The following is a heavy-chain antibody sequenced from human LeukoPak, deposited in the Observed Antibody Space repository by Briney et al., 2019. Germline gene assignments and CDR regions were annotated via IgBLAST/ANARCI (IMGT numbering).Heavy chain of an antibody. J-gene: IGHJ4*02. Sequence: GGSLRLSCAASGFTFSDYYMSWIREAPGKGLGGVSYISSSGSTIYYADSVKGRFTIYRDNAKNTLYIQMNRARAEDTTLYCCGGYSVPIGWGQGTLVTVSS. D-gene: IGHD6-13*01. V-gene: IGHV3-11*04. CDR3: GGYSVPIG. CDR1: GFTFSDYY. CDR2: ISSSGSTI.